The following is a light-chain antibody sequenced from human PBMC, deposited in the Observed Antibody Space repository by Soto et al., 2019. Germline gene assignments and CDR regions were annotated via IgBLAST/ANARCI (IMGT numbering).Light chain of an antibody. CDR1: RSISTY. V-gene: IGKV3-11*01. J-gene: IGKJ5*01. Sequence: VCTQSPATLSLSPGERATLSCRASRSISTYLAWYQQKPGQAPRLLIYEALNRATGIPARFSGSGSGTDFTLTISSLEPEDFAVYYCQHYNNGPPWTFGQGTRL. CDR2: EAL. CDR3: QHYNNGPPWT.